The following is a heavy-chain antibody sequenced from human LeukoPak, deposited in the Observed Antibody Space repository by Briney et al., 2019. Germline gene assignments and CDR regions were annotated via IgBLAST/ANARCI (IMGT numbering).Heavy chain of an antibody. CDR2: INPSGGST. J-gene: IGHJ5*02. CDR3: ARGGRQLVLGGWFDP. D-gene: IGHD6-6*01. Sequence: ASVKVSCKASGYTFTSYYMHWVRQAPGQGLEWMGIINPSGGSTSYAQKFQGRVTMTRDMSTSTVYMELSSLRSEDTAVYYCARGGRQLVLGGWFDPWGQGTLVTVSS. V-gene: IGHV1-46*01. CDR1: GYTFTSYY.